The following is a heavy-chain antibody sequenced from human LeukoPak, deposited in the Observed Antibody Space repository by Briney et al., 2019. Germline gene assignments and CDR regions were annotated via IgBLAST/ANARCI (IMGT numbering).Heavy chain of an antibody. V-gene: IGHV1-69*05. CDR3: TRGGYGGPRVAFDY. D-gene: IGHD1-1*01. Sequence: SVKVSCKASGGTFSSYAISWVRQAPGQGLEWMGGIIPIFGTANYAQKFQGRVTMTRDTSTSTVYMELSSLRSEDTAVYYCTRGGYGGPRVAFDYWGQGTLVTVSS. J-gene: IGHJ4*02. CDR1: GGTFSSYA. CDR2: IIPIFGTA.